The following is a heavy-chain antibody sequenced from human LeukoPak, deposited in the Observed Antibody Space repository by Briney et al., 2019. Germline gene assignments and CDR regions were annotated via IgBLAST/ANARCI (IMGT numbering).Heavy chain of an antibody. J-gene: IGHJ4*02. Sequence: GGSLRLSCVASGFTFSRFEMNWVRQAPGKGLEWVSYISGSGSSIYYADSVKGRFTISRDNAKNSLYLQMNSLRGEDTAVYYCARDMGYCSSSNCYTYYLDYWGQGALVTVSS. V-gene: IGHV3-48*03. CDR1: GFTFSRFE. CDR3: ARDMGYCSSSNCYTYYLDY. D-gene: IGHD2-2*01. CDR2: ISGSGSSI.